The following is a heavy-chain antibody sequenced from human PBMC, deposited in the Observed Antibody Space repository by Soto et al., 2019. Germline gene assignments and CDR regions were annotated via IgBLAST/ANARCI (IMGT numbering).Heavy chain of an antibody. J-gene: IGHJ4*02. CDR2: INMAGTAI. CDR3: VRGNDGYGVFDY. Sequence: GSLLLACTASGFALSSYWMHWVRQAPGKGLVWVSRINMAGTAINYAGSVKGRFTISRDNAKNTLFLQMNSLRDDDTAMYYCVRGNDGYGVFDYWGQGALVTVYS. CDR1: GFALSSYW. V-gene: IGHV3-74*01. D-gene: IGHD5-18*01.